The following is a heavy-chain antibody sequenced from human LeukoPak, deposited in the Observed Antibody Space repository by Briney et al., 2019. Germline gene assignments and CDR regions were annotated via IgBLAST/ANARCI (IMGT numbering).Heavy chain of an antibody. CDR3: ARDGYGSGSYGWFDP. CDR1: GASITSSY. D-gene: IGHD3-10*01. Sequence: PSETLSLTCSVSGASITSSYWSWIRQTPGKGLEWIGNIYSGSTNYNPSFESRVTVSLDTSKNHFSLRLTCVTAADTALYYCARDGYGSGSYGWFDPWGQGTLVTVSS. J-gene: IGHJ5*02. CDR2: IYSGST. V-gene: IGHV4-59*01.